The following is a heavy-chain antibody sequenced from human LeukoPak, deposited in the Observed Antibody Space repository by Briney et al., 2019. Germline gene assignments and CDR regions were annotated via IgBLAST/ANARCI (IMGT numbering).Heavy chain of an antibody. D-gene: IGHD1-26*01. V-gene: IGHV3-7*01. CDR2: IKNDGSES. J-gene: IGHJ4*02. CDR3: ARGESRLL. Sequence: PGGSLRLSCAVSGFNFRDHWMDWVRQAPGKGLEWVGHIKNDGSESYYVDSLKGRFTISRDNAKNSLYLQMNSLRAEDTAVYYCARGESRLLWGQGTLVTVSS. CDR1: GFNFRDHW.